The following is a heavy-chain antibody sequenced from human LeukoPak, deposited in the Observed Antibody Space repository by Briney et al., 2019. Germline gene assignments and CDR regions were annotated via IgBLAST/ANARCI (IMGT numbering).Heavy chain of an antibody. V-gene: IGHV3-48*02. Sequence: PGGSLRLSCAASGFTFSSYSMNCVRQAPGKGLEWVSYISSSSTTIYYADSVKGRFTISRDNAKNSLYLQMNSLRDEDTAVYYCARDPRGAGSRYLDYWGQGTLVTVSS. CDR2: ISSSSTTI. CDR3: ARDPRGAGSRYLDY. J-gene: IGHJ4*02. D-gene: IGHD2-15*01. CDR1: GFTFSSYS.